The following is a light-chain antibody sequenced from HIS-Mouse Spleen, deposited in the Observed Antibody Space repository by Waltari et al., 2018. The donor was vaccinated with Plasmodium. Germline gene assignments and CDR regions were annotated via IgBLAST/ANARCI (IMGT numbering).Light chain of an antibody. V-gene: IGKV2-30*02. CDR2: KVS. CDR1: QSLVHSDGNTY. CDR3: MQGTHWPSYT. J-gene: IGKJ2*01. Sequence: DVVMTQSPLSLPVTLGQPASISCRSSQSLVHSDGNTYLNWFQQRPGQPPRRLIYKVSNRDSGVPDRFSGSGSGTDFTLKISRVEAEDVGVYYCMQGTHWPSYTFGQGTKLEIK.